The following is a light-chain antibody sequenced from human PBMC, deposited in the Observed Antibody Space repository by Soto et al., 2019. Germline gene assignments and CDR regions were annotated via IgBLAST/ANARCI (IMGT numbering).Light chain of an antibody. CDR1: QSISTW. CDR2: KAS. CDR3: QQYNYNPRT. Sequence: DIQMTQSPSTLSASVGDRVTITCRASQSISTWVTWYQQKPGKAPKVLIYKASTLESGVPSRFSGSGSGTEFTLTISDLKPDDFALYYCQQYNYNPRTFGQGTNVDIK. V-gene: IGKV1-5*03. J-gene: IGKJ1*01.